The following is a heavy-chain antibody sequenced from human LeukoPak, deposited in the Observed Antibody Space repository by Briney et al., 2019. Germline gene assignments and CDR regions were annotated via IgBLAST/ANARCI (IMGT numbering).Heavy chain of an antibody. V-gene: IGHV3-30-3*01. J-gene: IGHJ6*02. Sequence: GGSLRLSCAASGFTFSSYAMHWVRQAPGKGLEWVAVISYDGSNKYYADSVKGRFTISRDNSKNTLYLQMNSLRAEDTAVYYCARSGKGYCSGGSCLGVYYYYGMDVWGQGTTVTVSS. CDR1: GFTFSSYA. D-gene: IGHD2-15*01. CDR3: ARSGKGYCSGGSCLGVYYYYGMDV. CDR2: ISYDGSNK.